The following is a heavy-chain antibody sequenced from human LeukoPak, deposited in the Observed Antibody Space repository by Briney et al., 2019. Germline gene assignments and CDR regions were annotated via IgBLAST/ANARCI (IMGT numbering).Heavy chain of an antibody. J-gene: IGHJ4*02. CDR1: AYSFSNYW. V-gene: IGHV5-51*01. CDR3: ARLGPDSSSINYSDF. D-gene: IGHD6-6*01. CDR2: IYPGDSDT. Sequence: GESLKISCKASAYSFSNYWIAWVRQMPGKGLEWMGIIYPGDSDTRYSPSLQGQVSISADESIGTAYLQWSSLKASDTAMYYCARLGPDSSSINYSDFWGQGTLVTVST.